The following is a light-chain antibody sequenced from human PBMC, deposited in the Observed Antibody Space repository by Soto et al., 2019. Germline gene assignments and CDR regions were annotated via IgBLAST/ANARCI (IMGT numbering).Light chain of an antibody. CDR2: EGN. CDR1: SSDIGGYNY. Sequence: QSALTQPASVSGSPGQSITISCTGTSSDIGGYNYVSWYQHHPGKAPKLMIYEGNKWPSGVSNRFSASKSGNTASLTISGLQAEDEADYYCCSYAGRSLVFGGGTKLTVL. CDR3: CSYAGRSLV. J-gene: IGLJ3*02. V-gene: IGLV2-23*01.